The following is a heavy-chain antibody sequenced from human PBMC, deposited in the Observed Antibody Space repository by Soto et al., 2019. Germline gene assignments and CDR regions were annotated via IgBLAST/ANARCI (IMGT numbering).Heavy chain of an antibody. CDR1: GFSLSTSGMC. Sequence: SGPTLVNPTQTLTLTCTFSGFSLSTSGMCVSWIRQPPGKALEWLARIDWDDDKYYSTSLKTRLTISKDTSKNQVVLTMTNMDPVDTATYYCARILAVVAGLGDYYYYFYMDVWGKGTTVTVSS. D-gene: IGHD6-19*01. CDR2: IDWDDDK. CDR3: ARILAVVAGLGDYYYYFYMDV. V-gene: IGHV2-70*11. J-gene: IGHJ6*03.